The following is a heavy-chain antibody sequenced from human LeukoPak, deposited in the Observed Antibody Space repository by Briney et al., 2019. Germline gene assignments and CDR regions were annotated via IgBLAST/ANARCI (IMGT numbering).Heavy chain of an antibody. V-gene: IGHV1-18*01. D-gene: IGHD3-22*01. Sequence: ASVKVSCKASGGTFSSYAISWVRQAPGQGLEWMGWISAYNGNTNYAQKLQGGVTMTTGTSTSTAYMELRSLRSDDTAVYYCARDYYDSSGYYYVLYGMDVWGQGTTVTVSS. CDR3: ARDYYDSSGYYYVLYGMDV. CDR1: GGTFSSYA. CDR2: ISAYNGNT. J-gene: IGHJ6*02.